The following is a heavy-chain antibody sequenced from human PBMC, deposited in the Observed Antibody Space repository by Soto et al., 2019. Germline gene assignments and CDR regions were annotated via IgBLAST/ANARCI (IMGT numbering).Heavy chain of an antibody. CDR2: INPGNGKT. V-gene: IGHV1-3*01. Sequence: QVQLVQSGAEVKKPGASVRVSCKASGYTFTSYGMNWVRQAPGRRLEWMGWINPGNGKTKYSQKVQGRLIITRVTSASTAYMQLSSLTSEDTAIYYCARGGYFDSSGYLGYWGEGTLVTVSS. CDR1: GYTFTSYG. D-gene: IGHD3-22*01. J-gene: IGHJ4*02. CDR3: ARGGYFDSSGYLGY.